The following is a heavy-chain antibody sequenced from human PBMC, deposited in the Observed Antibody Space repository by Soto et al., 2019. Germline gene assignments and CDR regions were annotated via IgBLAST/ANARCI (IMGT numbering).Heavy chain of an antibody. CDR2: ISYDGSNK. J-gene: IGHJ2*01. CDR1: GFTFSSYA. D-gene: IGHD4-4*01. CDR3: ARHLWRNDYNWGYFDL. V-gene: IGHV3-30-3*01. Sequence: QVQLVESGGGVVQPGRSLRLSCAASGFTFSSYAMHWVRQAPGKGLEWVAVISYDGSNKYYADSVKGRFTISRDNSKNTLYRRMNSLRAEDTAVYYCARHLWRNDYNWGYFDLWGRGALVTVSS.